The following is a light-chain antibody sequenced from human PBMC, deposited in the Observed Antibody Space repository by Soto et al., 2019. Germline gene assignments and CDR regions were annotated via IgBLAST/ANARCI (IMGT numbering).Light chain of an antibody. CDR3: QQYNNLPIT. Sequence: DIQMTQSPSSLSASVVDRVTITCQASQDINNYLNWYQQKPGKAPKLLIYDASNLERGVPSRFSGSGSGTDFTFTISSLQPEDFATYYCQQYNNLPITFGQGTRLEIK. V-gene: IGKV1-33*01. CDR1: QDINNY. CDR2: DAS. J-gene: IGKJ5*01.